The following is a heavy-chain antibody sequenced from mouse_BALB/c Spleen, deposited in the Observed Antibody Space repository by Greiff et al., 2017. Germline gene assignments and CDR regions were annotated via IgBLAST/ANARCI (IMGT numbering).Heavy chain of an antibody. CDR3: ARGGGSPFAY. CDR1: GFTFSSYA. CDR2: ISSGGST. Sequence: EVKVEESGGGLVKPGGSLKLSCAASGFTFSSYAMSWVRQTPEKRLEWVASISSGGSTYYPDSVKGRFTISRDNARNILYLQMSSLRSEDTAMYYCARGGGSPFAYWGQGTLVTVSA. D-gene: IGHD6-2*01. J-gene: IGHJ3*01. V-gene: IGHV5-6-5*01.